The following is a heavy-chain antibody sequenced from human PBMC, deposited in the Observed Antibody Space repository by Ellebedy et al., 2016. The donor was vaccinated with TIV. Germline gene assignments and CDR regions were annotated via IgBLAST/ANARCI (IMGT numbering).Heavy chain of an antibody. CDR3: ARTYGYYMTGYFDL. CDR1: GGSISSYY. J-gene: IGHJ2*01. CDR2: IYYSGST. V-gene: IGHV4-59*01. Sequence: SETLSLXXTVSGGSISSYYWSWIRQPPGKGLEWIGYIYYSGSTNYNPSLKSRVTISVDTSKNQFSLKLSSVTAADTAVYYCARTYGYYMTGYFDLWGRGTLVTVSS. D-gene: IGHD5-24*01.